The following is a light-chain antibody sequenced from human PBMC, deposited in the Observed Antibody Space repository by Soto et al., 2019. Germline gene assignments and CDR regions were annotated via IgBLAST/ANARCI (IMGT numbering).Light chain of an antibody. CDR1: QSVSSY. Sequence: EIVLTPSPATLSLSPGERATLCCRASQSVSSYLAWYQQKPGQAPRLLIYGASSRATGIPDRFNGSGSGTDFTLTISRLEPEDFVVYYCQQYGSPPLTFGGGTKVDIK. CDR3: QQYGSPPLT. V-gene: IGKV3-20*01. CDR2: GAS. J-gene: IGKJ4*01.